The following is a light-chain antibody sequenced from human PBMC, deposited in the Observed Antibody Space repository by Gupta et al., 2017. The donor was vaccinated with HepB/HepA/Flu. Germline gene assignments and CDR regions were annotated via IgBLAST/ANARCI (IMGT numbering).Light chain of an antibody. CDR1: SSNIGSNC. J-gene: IGLJ1*01. Sequence: SVLPQPPSASRNPGQRVTISCSGSSSNIGSNCVYWYQQLPGTAPKLLIYRNNQRPSGVPDRFSGSKSGTSASLAISGLLAEDEADYYCAACDDSLSGYVFGTGTKVTVL. V-gene: IGLV1-47*01. CDR3: AACDDSLSGYV. CDR2: RNN.